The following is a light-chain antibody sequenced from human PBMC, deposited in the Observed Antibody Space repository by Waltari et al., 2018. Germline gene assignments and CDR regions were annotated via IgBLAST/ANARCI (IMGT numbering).Light chain of an antibody. J-gene: IGLJ2*01. CDR3: SSYTSTSTPVV. V-gene: IGLV2-14*03. CDR1: SSDIGAYNY. Sequence: QSALTQPASVSGSPGRSITISCTGTSSDIGAYNYVSWYQQHPGKAPKLMIYDVSNRPSGVSNRFSGSKSGNTASLTISCLQADDEADYYCSSYTSTSTPVVFGGGTKLTVL. CDR2: DVS.